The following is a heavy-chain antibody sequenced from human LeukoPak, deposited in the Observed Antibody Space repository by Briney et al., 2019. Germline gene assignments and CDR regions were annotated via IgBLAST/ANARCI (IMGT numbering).Heavy chain of an antibody. V-gene: IGHV3-30*02. CDR3: AKDSRYYYVDY. CDR2: IRYDGSKE. J-gene: IGHJ4*02. D-gene: IGHD1-14*01. Sequence: GGSLRLSCAASGFTFSSYGMHWVRQAPGKGQEWVAFIRYDGSKEYYADSVKGRFTISRDNSKNTLYLQMNSLKTEDTAVYYCAKDSRYYYVDYWGQGTLVTVSS. CDR1: GFTFSSYG.